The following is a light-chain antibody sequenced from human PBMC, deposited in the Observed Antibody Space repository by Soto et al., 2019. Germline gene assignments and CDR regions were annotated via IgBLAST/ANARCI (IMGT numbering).Light chain of an antibody. CDR2: EVS. J-gene: IGLJ2*01. CDR1: SSDVGGYNY. CDR3: SSYTSSGTLVV. Sequence: QSALTQPASVSGSPGQSITISCTGTSSDVGGYNYVSWYQQHPGKAPKLMIYEVSNRPSGVSYRFSGSKSGNTASLTISGLQDEDEADYYCSSYTSSGTLVVFGGGTKLTVL. V-gene: IGLV2-14*01.